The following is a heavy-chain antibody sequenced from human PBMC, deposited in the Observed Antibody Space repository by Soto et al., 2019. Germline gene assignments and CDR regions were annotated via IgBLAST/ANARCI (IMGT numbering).Heavy chain of an antibody. D-gene: IGHD3-3*02. CDR1: GYRFPSSC. Sequence: PGESLKISWQGSGYRFPSSCIGWVRQMPGKGLEWLGNVYPSDSDVRYSPSFEGRVTISADNSINTAYLHLLNLKASDTAIYYCTKGATSHFDPWGQGTWVSVPS. CDR3: TKGATSHFDP. J-gene: IGHJ5*02. V-gene: IGHV5-51*01. CDR2: VYPSDSDV.